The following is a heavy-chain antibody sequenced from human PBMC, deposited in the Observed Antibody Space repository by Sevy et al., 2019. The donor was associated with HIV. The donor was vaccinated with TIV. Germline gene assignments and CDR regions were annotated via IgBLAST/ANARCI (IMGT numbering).Heavy chain of an antibody. Sequence: SETLSLTCTVSGGSISSSSYYWDWIRQPPGKGLEWIGSIYYRGTTYYNPSLMSRVTISVDTSKSQFSVHLNSVTAADTAVYYCARRMSTSPIYWGQGILVTVSS. D-gene: IGHD3-3*01. V-gene: IGHV4-39*01. CDR2: IYYRGTT. CDR1: GGSISSSSYY. CDR3: ARRMSTSPIY. J-gene: IGHJ4*02.